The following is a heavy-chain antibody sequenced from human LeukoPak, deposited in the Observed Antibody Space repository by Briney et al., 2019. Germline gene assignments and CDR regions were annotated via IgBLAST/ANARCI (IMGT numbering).Heavy chain of an antibody. V-gene: IGHV3-9*01. Sequence: GGSLRLSCAASGFIVDDYAMHWVRQAPGKGLEWDSSISWNSRTIAYADSVKGRFTIARDNGKNSLYLQMNSLRSEDTALYYCAKDKSSTTKYYGMDVWGQGTTVTVSS. J-gene: IGHJ6*02. D-gene: IGHD2/OR15-2a*01. CDR3: AKDKSSTTKYYGMDV. CDR1: GFIVDDYA. CDR2: ISWNSRTI.